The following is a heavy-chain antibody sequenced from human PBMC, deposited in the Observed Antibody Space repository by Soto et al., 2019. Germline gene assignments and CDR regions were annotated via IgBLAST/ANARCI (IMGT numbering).Heavy chain of an antibody. CDR3: AKGPRAPPPHDYGMDV. CDR1: GFTFSSYA. J-gene: IGHJ6*02. Sequence: GGSLRLSCAASGFTFSSYAMSWVRQAPGKGLEWVSTISGSGGSTYYADSVKGRFTISRDNSKNTLYLQMNSLRVEDTAVYYCAKGPRAPPPHDYGMDVWGQGTTVTVSS. V-gene: IGHV3-23*01. CDR2: ISGSGGST.